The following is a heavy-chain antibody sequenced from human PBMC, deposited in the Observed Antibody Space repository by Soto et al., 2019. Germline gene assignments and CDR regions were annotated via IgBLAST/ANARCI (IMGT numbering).Heavy chain of an antibody. CDR2: IKSKTDGGTT. Sequence: EVQLVESGGGLVKPGGSLRLSCAASGFTFSNAWMNWVRQAPGKGLEWVGRIKSKTDGGTTDYAAPVKGRFTISRDDSKNTLYLQMNSLKTEVTAVYYCTTDDPMTLHFDYWGQGTLVTVSS. D-gene: IGHD2-21*02. J-gene: IGHJ4*02. V-gene: IGHV3-15*07. CDR1: GFTFSNAW. CDR3: TTDDPMTLHFDY.